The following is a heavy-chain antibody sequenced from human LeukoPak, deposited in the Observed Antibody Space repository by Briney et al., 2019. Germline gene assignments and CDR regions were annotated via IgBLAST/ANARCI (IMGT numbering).Heavy chain of an antibody. J-gene: IGHJ4*02. D-gene: IGHD2-15*01. CDR3: ARDPYCTGGSCYHRFDY. CDR2: IYISGST. CDR1: GGSIRSYY. Sequence: SETLSLTCTVSGGSIRSYYWSWIRQPAGKGLEWIGRIYISGSTNYNPSLKSRVTMSVDKSENQLSLKLSSVTAADTAVYFCARDPYCTGGSCYHRFDYWGQGTLVTVPS. V-gene: IGHV4-4*07.